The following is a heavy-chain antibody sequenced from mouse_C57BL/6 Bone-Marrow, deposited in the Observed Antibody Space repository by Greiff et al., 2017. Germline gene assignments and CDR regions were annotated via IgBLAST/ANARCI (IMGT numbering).Heavy chain of an antibody. CDR1: GYTFTDHT. D-gene: IGHD4-1*01. V-gene: IGHV1-78*01. Sequence: VQLQQSDAELVKPGASVKISCKVSGYTFTDHTIHWMKQRPEQGLEWIGYIYPRDGSTKYNEKLKGKATLTADKSSSTASMQLNSLTSEDSAVYFCARGKRLTGSYFDYWGQGTTLTVSS. J-gene: IGHJ2*01. CDR3: ARGKRLTGSYFDY. CDR2: IYPRDGST.